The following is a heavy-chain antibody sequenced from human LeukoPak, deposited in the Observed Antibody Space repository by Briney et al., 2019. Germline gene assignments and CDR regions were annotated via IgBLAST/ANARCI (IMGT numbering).Heavy chain of an antibody. J-gene: IGHJ4*02. D-gene: IGHD6-19*01. Sequence: SETLSLTCTVSGDSISSYYWSWIRQPPEKGLEWIGFINNSGSTTYNPSLKSRVTISVDTSQNQFSLKLSSVTAADTAVYYCARGAGWYNYWGQGTLVTVSS. V-gene: IGHV4-59*01. CDR1: GDSISSYY. CDR2: INNSGST. CDR3: ARGAGWYNY.